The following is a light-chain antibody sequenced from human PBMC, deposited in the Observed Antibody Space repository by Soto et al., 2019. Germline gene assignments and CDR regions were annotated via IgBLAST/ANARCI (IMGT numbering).Light chain of an antibody. J-gene: IGLJ2*01. Sequence: QSALTQPASVSGAPGQSITISCTGTSSDVGGYNYVSWYQQHPGKAPKLMIYDVSNRPSGVSNRFSGSKSGNTASLTISGLQADDEADYYCSSSTSSSPLVVFGGGTKVTVL. CDR1: SSDVGGYNY. V-gene: IGLV2-14*01. CDR2: DVS. CDR3: SSSTSSSPLVV.